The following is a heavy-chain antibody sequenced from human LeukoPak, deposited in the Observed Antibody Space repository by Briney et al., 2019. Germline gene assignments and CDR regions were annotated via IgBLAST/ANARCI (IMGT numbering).Heavy chain of an antibody. Sequence: GGSLRLSCAASGFTFSSYAMHWVRQAPGKGLEWVAVISYDGSNKYYADSVKGRFTISRDNSKNTLYLQMNSLRAEDTAVYYCATPYDSRGYSFDYWGQGTLVTVSS. CDR2: ISYDGSNK. CDR3: ATPYDSRGYSFDY. D-gene: IGHD3-22*01. CDR1: GFTFSSYA. V-gene: IGHV3-30-3*01. J-gene: IGHJ4*02.